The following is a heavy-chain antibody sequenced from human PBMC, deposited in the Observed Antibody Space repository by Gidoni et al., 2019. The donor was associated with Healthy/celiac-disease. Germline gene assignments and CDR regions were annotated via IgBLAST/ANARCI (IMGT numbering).Heavy chain of an antibody. V-gene: IGHV1-46*03. CDR2: INPSGGST. J-gene: IGHJ4*02. CDR3: ARETLATGDY. CDR1: GYTFTSYY. D-gene: IGHD1-26*01. Sequence: QVQLVQSGAEVKKPGASVKVSCKASGYTFTSYYMHWVRQAPGQGLEWMGIINPSGGSTRYAKKVQGRVTMTRDASTSTVYMELSSLRSEDTAVYYCARETLATGDYWGQGTLVTVSS.